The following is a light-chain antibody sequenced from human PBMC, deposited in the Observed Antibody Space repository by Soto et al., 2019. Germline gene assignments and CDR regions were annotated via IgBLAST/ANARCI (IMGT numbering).Light chain of an antibody. J-gene: IGLJ2*01. CDR2: QDS. CDR3: XAWDSNNVV. V-gene: IGLV3-1*01. Sequence: SYELTQPPSVSVSPGQTASITCSGDKLGDKYASWYQQKPGQSPVLVIYQDSKRPSGIPERFSGSNSGNTATLTISGTQAXXXXXXYCXAWDSNNVVFGGGTKLTVL. CDR1: KLGDKY.